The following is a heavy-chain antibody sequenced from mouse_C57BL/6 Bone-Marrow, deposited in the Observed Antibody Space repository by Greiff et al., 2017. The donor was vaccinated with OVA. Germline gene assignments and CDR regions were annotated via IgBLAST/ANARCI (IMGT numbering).Heavy chain of an antibody. J-gene: IGHJ3*01. D-gene: IGHD1-1*01. CDR3: ARDRAYYGSAWFAY. CDR1: GFTFSSYA. Sequence: EVKLVESGGGLVKPGGYLKLSCAASGFTFSSYAMSWVRQTPEKRLEWVATISDGGSYTYYPDNVKGRFTISRDNAKNNLYLQMSHLKSEDTAMYYCARDRAYYGSAWFAYWGQGTLVTVSA. CDR2: ISDGGSYT. V-gene: IGHV5-4*01.